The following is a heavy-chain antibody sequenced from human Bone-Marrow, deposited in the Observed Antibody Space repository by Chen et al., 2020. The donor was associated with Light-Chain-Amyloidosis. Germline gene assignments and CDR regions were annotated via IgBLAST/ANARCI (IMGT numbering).Heavy chain of an antibody. V-gene: IGHV3-23*04. CDR1: EFAFGSDA. J-gene: IGHJ3*02. CDR2: ISGRGGSR. CDR3: AKDISYDDILPGYPADAFEI. D-gene: IGHD3-9*01. Sequence: EVQLVETGGGLLQRGGSLRLSCAATEFAFGSDALGWVRQAPGKGLEWVSTISGRGGSRYYGDSVKGRLTISRDKSKNALFLKMNSLRAEDTAVYYCAKDISYDDILPGYPADAFEIWGQGTMVTVSS.